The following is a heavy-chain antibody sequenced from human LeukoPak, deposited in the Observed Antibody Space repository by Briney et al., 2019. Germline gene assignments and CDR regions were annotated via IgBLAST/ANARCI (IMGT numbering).Heavy chain of an antibody. J-gene: IGHJ3*02. D-gene: IGHD2-15*01. CDR2: ISSSSSYI. V-gene: IGHV3-21*01. CDR3: ARDLVPHRISPNSGAFDI. CDR1: GFTFSSYS. Sequence: GGSLRLSCAASGFTFSSYSMNWVRQAPGKGLEWVSSISSSSSYIYDADSVKGRFTISRDNAKNSLYLQMNSLRAEDTAVYYCARDLVPHRISPNSGAFDIWGQGTMVTVSS.